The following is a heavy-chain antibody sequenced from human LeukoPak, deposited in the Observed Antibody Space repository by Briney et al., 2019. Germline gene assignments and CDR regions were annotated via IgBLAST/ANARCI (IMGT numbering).Heavy chain of an antibody. D-gene: IGHD4-23*01. CDR3: ASFNGGNSFYYYGMDV. J-gene: IGHJ6*02. CDR2: INHSGST. V-gene: IGHV4-34*01. CDR1: GGSFSGYY. Sequence: SETLSLTCAVYGGSFSGYYWSWIRQPPGKGLEWIGEINHSGSTNYNPSLKSRVTISVDTSKNQFSLKLSSVTAADTAVYYCASFNGGNSFYYYGMDVWGQGTTVTVSS.